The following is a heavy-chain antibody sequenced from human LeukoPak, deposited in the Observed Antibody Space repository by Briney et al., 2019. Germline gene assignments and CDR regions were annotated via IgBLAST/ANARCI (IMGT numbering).Heavy chain of an antibody. CDR3: ARAPMITFGGVIVPFDY. CDR2: ISAYNGNT. J-gene: IGHJ4*02. CDR1: GYTFTSYG. D-gene: IGHD3-16*02. Sequence: ASVKVPCKASGYTFTSYGISWVRQAPGQGLEWMGWISAYNGNTNYAQKLQGRVTMTTDTSTSTAYMDLRSLRSDDTAVYCCARAPMITFGGVIVPFDYWGQGTLVTVSS. V-gene: IGHV1-18*01.